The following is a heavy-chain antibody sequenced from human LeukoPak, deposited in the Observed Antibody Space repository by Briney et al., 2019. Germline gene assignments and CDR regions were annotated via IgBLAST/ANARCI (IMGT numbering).Heavy chain of an antibody. D-gene: IGHD6-19*01. CDR3: ARGDGSGWYFDY. CDR2: IYYSGST. V-gene: IGHV4-59*12. Sequence: SETLSLTCTVSGGSISSYYWSWIRQPPGKGLEWIGYIYYSGSTNYNPSLKSRVTISVDTSKNQFSLKLSSVTAADTAVYYCARGDGSGWYFDYWGQGTLVTVSS. J-gene: IGHJ4*02. CDR1: GGSISSYY.